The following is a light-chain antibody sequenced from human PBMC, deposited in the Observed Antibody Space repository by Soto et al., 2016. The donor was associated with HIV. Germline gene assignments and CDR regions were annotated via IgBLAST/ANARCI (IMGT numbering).Light chain of an antibody. Sequence: DIQLTQSPSSLSASVGDRVTITCRSSQSISKYLNWYQQKPGKAPKLLIYAASSLQSGVPSRFSGSESGTDFTLTISSLQPEDFATYYCQQTYNTRMYTFGQGTKVEIK. J-gene: IGKJ2*01. CDR3: QQTYNTRMYT. CDR2: AAS. V-gene: IGKV1-39*01. CDR1: QSISKY.